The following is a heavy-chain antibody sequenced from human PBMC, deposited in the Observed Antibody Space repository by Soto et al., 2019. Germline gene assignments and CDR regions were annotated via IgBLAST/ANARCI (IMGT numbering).Heavy chain of an antibody. D-gene: IGHD3-10*01. Sequence: WIRQPPGKGLEWVGRIKSKTDGGTTDYAAPEKGRFTISRDDSKNTLYLQMNSLKTEDTAVYYCTTAFITMVRGVNLPDYWGQGTLVTVSS. V-gene: IGHV3-15*01. J-gene: IGHJ4*02. CDR3: TTAFITMVRGVNLPDY. CDR2: IKSKTDGGTT.